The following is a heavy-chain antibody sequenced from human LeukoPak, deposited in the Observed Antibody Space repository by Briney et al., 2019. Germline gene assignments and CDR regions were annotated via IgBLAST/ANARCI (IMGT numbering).Heavy chain of an antibody. D-gene: IGHD2-21*01. Sequence: SETLSLTCTVSGDSINTYSWHWIRQPPGKGLEWIGQIYYSGSTNYNPSLRSRVTMSVDTSKNHFSLRLTSVTAADTAVYYCARRRQTGGDNGLHNWFDPWGQGILVTVSS. CDR2: IYYSGST. CDR3: ARRRQTGGDNGLHNWFDP. CDR1: GDSINTYS. J-gene: IGHJ5*02. V-gene: IGHV4-59*08.